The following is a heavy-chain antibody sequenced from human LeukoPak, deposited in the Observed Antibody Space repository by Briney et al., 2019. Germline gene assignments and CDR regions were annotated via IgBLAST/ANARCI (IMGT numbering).Heavy chain of an antibody. CDR2: IYHSGST. CDR1: GYSISSGYY. D-gene: IGHD3-22*01. V-gene: IGHV4-38-2*02. CDR3: ARLSFDDSSGY. J-gene: IGHJ4*02. Sequence: SETLSLTCTVSGYSISSGYYWGWIRQPPGKGLEWIGSIYHSGSTYYNPSLKSRVTISVDTSKNQFSLKLSSVTAADTAVYYCARLSFDDSSGYWGQGTLVTVSS.